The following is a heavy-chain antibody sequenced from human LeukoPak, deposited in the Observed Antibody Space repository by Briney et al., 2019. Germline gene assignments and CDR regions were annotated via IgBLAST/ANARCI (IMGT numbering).Heavy chain of an antibody. V-gene: IGHV1-46*01. Sequence: GSVKVSCKASGYTFTSYYMHWVRQAPGQGLEWMGIINPSGGSTSYAQKFQGRVTMTRDMSTSTVYMELSSLRSEDTAVYYCAWTITGTVDAFDIWGQGTMVTVSS. CDR2: INPSGGST. CDR1: GYTFTSYY. D-gene: IGHD1-20*01. J-gene: IGHJ3*02. CDR3: AWTITGTVDAFDI.